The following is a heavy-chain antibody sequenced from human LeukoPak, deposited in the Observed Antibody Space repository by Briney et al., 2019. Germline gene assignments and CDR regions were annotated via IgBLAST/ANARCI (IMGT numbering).Heavy chain of an antibody. CDR2: IKEDGSEK. V-gene: IGHV3-7*04. CDR1: GFTFSDHW. CDR3: ARGGSYFSL. D-gene: IGHD1-26*01. Sequence: GGSQRLSCAASGFTFSDHWMSGVRQAPGKGPEWVANIKEDGSEKYYVDSVKGRFTISRDNAKNSLYLQMNILRAEDTAVYYCARGGSYFSLGGKGSLVTVSS. J-gene: IGHJ4*02.